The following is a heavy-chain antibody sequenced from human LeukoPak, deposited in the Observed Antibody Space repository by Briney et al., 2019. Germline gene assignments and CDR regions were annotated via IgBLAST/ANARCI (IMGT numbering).Heavy chain of an antibody. CDR1: GESFSGYY. V-gene: IGHV4-59*08. CDR2: IYYSGST. CDR3: AREAVAGASFDL. Sequence: SETLSLTCAVYGESFSGYYWSWIRQPPGKGLEWIGYIYYSGSTNYNPSLKSRVTISVDTSKNQFSLKLSSVTAADTAVYYCAREAVAGASFDLWGRGTLVTVSS. J-gene: IGHJ2*01. D-gene: IGHD6-19*01.